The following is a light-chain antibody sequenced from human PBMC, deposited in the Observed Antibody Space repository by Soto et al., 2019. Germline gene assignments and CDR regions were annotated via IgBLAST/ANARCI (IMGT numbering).Light chain of an antibody. CDR3: QQYNNWPIT. V-gene: IGKV4-1*01. J-gene: IGKJ5*01. Sequence: DIVMTQSPDSLAVSLGERATMNCKSSRSILSSSNNKNYLAWYQQKPGQPPRLLIYWASTRESGVPDRFSGSGSGTEFTLSISSLQSEDFAVYYCQQYNNWPITFGQGTRLEI. CDR1: RSILSSSNNKNY. CDR2: WAS.